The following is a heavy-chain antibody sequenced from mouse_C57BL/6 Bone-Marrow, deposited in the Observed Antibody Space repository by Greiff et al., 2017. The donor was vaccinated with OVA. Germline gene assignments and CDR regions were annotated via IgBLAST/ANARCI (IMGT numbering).Heavy chain of an antibody. CDR3: ARGTYSTVVAPWYFDV. D-gene: IGHD1-1*01. V-gene: IGHV1-50*01. CDR2: IDPSDSYT. Sequence: QVQLQQPGAELVKPGASVKLSCKASGYTFTSYWMQWVQQRPGQGLEWIGEIDPSDSYTYYNQNFKGQATLTVDTSSSTAYMQLSSLTSEDAAVYYCARGTYSTVVAPWYFDVWGTGTTVTVSS. J-gene: IGHJ1*03. CDR1: GYTFTSYW.